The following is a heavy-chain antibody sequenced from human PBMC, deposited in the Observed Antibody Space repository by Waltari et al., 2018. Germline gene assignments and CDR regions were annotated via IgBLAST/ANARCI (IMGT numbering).Heavy chain of an antibody. J-gene: IGHJ4*02. V-gene: IGHV1-3*01. D-gene: IGHD6-19*01. CDR3: ARSGWLDN. Sequence: QVQLVQSGAEVKKPGASVKISCKDSGYTFSTYVMHWVRQAPGQRLEWMGWITPASTNTKYSGKFQGRVTITRDTSASTGYMELRSLTSEDTAVYYCARSGWLDNWGQGTLFTVSA. CDR2: ITPASTNT. CDR1: GYTFSTYV.